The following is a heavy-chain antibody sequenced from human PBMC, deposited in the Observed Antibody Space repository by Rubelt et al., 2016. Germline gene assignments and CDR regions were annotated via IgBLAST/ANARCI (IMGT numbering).Heavy chain of an antibody. V-gene: IGHV4-34*11. CDR1: GGSFTGYS. J-gene: IGHJ4*02. Sequence: HVQLQQWGAGLLNPSETLSLTCAVSGGSFTGYSLSWLRQPPGKGLEWLGYISYTATTNSKPSTNSPATIPVDTSKKQLSLKLGPVTAAETAVYYCARVPYDSTGYRPYFFDKWGQGTLVTVSS. CDR2: ISYTATT. D-gene: IGHD3-22*01. CDR3: ARVPYDSTGYRPYFFDK.